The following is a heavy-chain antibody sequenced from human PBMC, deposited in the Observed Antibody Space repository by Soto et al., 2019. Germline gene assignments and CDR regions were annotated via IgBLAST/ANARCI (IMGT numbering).Heavy chain of an antibody. CDR2: IIPIFSTP. V-gene: IGHV1-69*06. CDR1: RDTFTSYY. D-gene: IGHD4-4*01. Sequence: SVKVSCKAPRDTFTSYYINWVRQAPGQGLEWMGGIIPIFSTPKYAQKFQGRVMLTADKSTSTAYMELSSLRYEDTAVYYCARGGLQAQGVQYNHYAMDVWGQGTTVTVSS. J-gene: IGHJ6*02. CDR3: ARGGLQAQGVQYNHYAMDV.